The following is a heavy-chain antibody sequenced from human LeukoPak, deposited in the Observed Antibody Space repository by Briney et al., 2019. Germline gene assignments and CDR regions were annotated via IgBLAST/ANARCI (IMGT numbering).Heavy chain of an antibody. J-gene: IGHJ4*02. D-gene: IGHD3-10*01. CDR2: ILFDGSSE. CDR1: GFTFSSYA. Sequence: PGGSLRLSCAASGFTFSSYAMHWVRQAPGKGLEWVAVILFDGSSEYYANSVKGRFTISRDNSKNTLYLQMNSLRPEDTAVYYCARVWSSGSFLTALGYWGQGTLVTVSS. V-gene: IGHV3-30*04. CDR3: ARVWSSGSFLTALGY.